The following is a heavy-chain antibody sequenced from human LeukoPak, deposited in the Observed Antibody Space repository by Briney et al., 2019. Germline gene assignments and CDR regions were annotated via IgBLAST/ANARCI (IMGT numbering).Heavy chain of an antibody. D-gene: IGHD2-2*01. Sequence: GGSLRLSCAASGFTFSSYAMSWVRQALGKGLGWVSAISGSGGRTYYADSVKGRFTISRDNSKNTLYLQMNSLRAEDTAVYYCARASDKYIVVPAAYDYWGQGTLVTVSS. CDR3: ARASDKYIVVPAAYDY. V-gene: IGHV3-23*01. CDR2: ISGSGGRT. CDR1: GFTFSSYA. J-gene: IGHJ4*02.